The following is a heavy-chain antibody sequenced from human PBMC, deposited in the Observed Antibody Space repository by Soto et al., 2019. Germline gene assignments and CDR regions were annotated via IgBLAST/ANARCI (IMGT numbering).Heavy chain of an antibody. CDR1: GGSIDTYY. J-gene: IGHJ4*02. Sequence: QVQLQESGPGLVKSSETLSLTCTVSGGSIDTYYWSWIRQPPGKGLEWIGYNYHSGSTNYNPSLKSRVTISVETSKNQFSLKLSSVTAADTAVYYCARGPYSSGWSTHWGQGTLVTVSS. D-gene: IGHD6-19*01. CDR2: NYHSGST. CDR3: ARGPYSSGWSTH. V-gene: IGHV4-59*01.